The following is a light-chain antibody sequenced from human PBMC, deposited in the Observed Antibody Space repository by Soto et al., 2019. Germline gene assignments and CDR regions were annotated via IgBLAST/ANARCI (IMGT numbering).Light chain of an antibody. CDR1: QSVSRN. J-gene: IGKJ4*01. CDR2: GAS. CDR3: QQYNNWPLT. V-gene: IGKV3D-15*01. Sequence: EIVMTQSPATLSVSPGERATLSCRASQSVSRNYLAWYQKKPGQAPRLLIYGASTRATAIPDRFSGSGSGTDFTLTIGSLQSEDFAVYYCQQYNNWPLTFGGGTKVDIK.